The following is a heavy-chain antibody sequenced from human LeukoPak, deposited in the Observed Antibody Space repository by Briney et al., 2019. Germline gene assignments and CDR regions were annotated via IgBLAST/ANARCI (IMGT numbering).Heavy chain of an antibody. Sequence: GGSLRLSCAASGFTFSSHAMSWVRQAPGQGLEWVSAISGGAGSTYYADSVKGRFTISRDNSENTLYLQVSSLRAEDTAVYYCARKGGSSWPAYYFDYWGQGTLVTVSS. V-gene: IGHV3-23*01. CDR3: ARKGGSSWPAYYFDY. CDR2: ISGGAGST. D-gene: IGHD6-13*01. J-gene: IGHJ4*02. CDR1: GFTFSSHA.